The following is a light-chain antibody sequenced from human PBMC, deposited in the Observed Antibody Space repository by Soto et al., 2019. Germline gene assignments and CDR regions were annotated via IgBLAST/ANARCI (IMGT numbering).Light chain of an antibody. CDR2: AAS. CDR3: QQSYSTPWT. J-gene: IGKJ1*01. Sequence: DIQMTQSPSSLSAPVGDRVTITCRASQSISSYLNWYQQKPGKAPKLLIYAASSLQSGVPSRFSGSGSGTEFTLTISSLQPEDFATYYCQQSYSTPWTFGQGTKVDIK. V-gene: IGKV1-39*01. CDR1: QSISSY.